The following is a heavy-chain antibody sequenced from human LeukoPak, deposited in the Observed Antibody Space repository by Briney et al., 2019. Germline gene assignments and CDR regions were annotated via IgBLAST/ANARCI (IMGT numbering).Heavy chain of an antibody. CDR2: IYYSGST. Sequence: PSETLSLTCTVSGGSISSGGYYWSWIRQHPGKGLEWIVYIYYSGSTYYNPSLKSRVTISVDTSKNQFSLKLSSVTAADTAVYYCAASDYYGSGSHSFDYWGQGTLVTVSS. D-gene: IGHD3-10*01. CDR1: GGSISSGGYY. V-gene: IGHV4-31*03. J-gene: IGHJ4*02. CDR3: AASDYYGSGSHSFDY.